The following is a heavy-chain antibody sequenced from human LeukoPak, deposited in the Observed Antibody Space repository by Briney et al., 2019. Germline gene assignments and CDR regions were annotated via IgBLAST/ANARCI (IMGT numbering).Heavy chain of an antibody. CDR1: GGTFSSYA. D-gene: IGHD5-24*01. J-gene: IGHJ3*02. V-gene: IGHV1-69*05. CDR3: ARALVEMAIICAFDI. CDR2: IIPIFGTA. Sequence: GSSVKVSCKASGGTFSSYAISWVRQAPGQGLEWMGRIIPIFGTANYAQKFQGRATITTDESTSTAYMELSSLRSEDTAVYYCARALVEMAIICAFDIWGQGTMVTVSS.